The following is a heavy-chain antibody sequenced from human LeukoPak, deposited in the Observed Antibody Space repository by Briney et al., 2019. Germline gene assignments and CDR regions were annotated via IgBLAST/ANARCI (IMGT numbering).Heavy chain of an antibody. V-gene: IGHV4-39*01. CDR1: GGSISSSSYY. J-gene: IGHJ4*02. D-gene: IGHD6-19*01. CDR3: ARRYSSGRGYFDY. CDR2: IYYSGST. Sequence: SETLSLTCTVSGGSISSSSYYWGWIRQPPGKGLEWIGGIYYSGSTYYNPSLKSRVTISVDTSKNQFSLKLSSVTAADTAVYYCARRYSSGRGYFDYWGQGTLVTVSS.